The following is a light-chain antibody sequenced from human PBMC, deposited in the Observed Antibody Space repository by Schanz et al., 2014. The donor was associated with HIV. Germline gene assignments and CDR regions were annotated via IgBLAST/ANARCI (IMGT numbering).Light chain of an antibody. CDR3: VSYTGTNNPV. CDR1: SSDVGGYNY. Sequence: QSALTQPASVSGSPGQSITISCTGTSSDVGGYNYLSWPQQHPGKAPKLMIYDVSNRPSGVSNRFSGSKSGNTASLTVSGLQAEDEADYYCVSYTGTNNPVFGGGTKLTVL. J-gene: IGLJ2*01. CDR2: DVS. V-gene: IGLV2-14*03.